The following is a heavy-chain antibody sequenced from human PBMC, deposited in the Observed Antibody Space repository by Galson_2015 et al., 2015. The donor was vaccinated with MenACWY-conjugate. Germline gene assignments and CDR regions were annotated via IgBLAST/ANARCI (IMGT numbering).Heavy chain of an antibody. V-gene: IGHV3-49*04. CDR3: TSRLIGVIAAFDY. CDR2: IRSKAFGETT. D-gene: IGHD2-21*01. CDR1: GFSFGDCP. Sequence: SLRLSCATSGFSFGDCPLSWVRQAPGKGLEWVGFIRSKAFGETTEYAASVKDRFTISRDDSTRIAYLQMNSLKTDDTAVYYCTSRLIGVIAAFDYWGQGTLVTVSS. J-gene: IGHJ4*02.